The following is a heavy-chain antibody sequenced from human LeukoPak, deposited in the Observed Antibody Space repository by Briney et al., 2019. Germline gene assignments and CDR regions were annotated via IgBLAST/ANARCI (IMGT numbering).Heavy chain of an antibody. J-gene: IGHJ6*03. D-gene: IGHD6-13*01. V-gene: IGHV4-59*08. CDR2: IYYSGST. CDR3: ASYRYSSSWMNYYYMDV. CDR1: GGSISSYY. Sequence: SETLSLTCTVSGGSISSYYWSWIRRPPGKALEWIGYIYYSGSTNYNPSLKSRVTISVDTSKNQFSLKLSSVTAADTAVYYCASYRYSSSWMNYYYMDVWGKGTTVTVSS.